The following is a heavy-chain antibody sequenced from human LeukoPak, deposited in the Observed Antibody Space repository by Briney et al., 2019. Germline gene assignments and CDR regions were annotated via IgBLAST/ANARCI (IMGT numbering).Heavy chain of an antibody. CDR2: IYYSGNT. Sequence: PSQTLSLTCTVSGGSISSDYCSWVRQPPGKGLEWTGYIYYSGNTNSTPYLKSRVTISVAPSKNQFSLKPRSVTAPDTAVYSCARDRGNYFDYWGQGTLVTVSS. CDR1: GGSISSDY. D-gene: IGHD6-13*01. J-gene: IGHJ4*02. V-gene: IGHV4-59*01. CDR3: ARDRGNYFDY.